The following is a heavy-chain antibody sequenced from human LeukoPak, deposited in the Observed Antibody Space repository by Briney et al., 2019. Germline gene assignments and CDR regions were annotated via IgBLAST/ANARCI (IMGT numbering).Heavy chain of an antibody. CDR2: INHSGST. V-gene: IGHV4-34*01. Sequence: SETLSLTCAVYGGSFSGYYWSWIRQPPGKGLEWIGEINHSGSTNYNPSLKSRVTISVDTSKNQFSLKLSSVTAADTAVYYCARVKYGSSWYPWGQGTLVTVSS. D-gene: IGHD6-13*01. CDR3: ARVKYGSSWYP. CDR1: GGSFSGYY. J-gene: IGHJ5*02.